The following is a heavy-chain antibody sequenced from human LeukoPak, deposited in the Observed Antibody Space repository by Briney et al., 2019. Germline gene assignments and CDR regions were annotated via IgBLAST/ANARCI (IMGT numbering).Heavy chain of an antibody. J-gene: IGHJ6*03. D-gene: IGHD6-13*01. V-gene: IGHV1-2*02. CDR3: ARLGVAAAGPYYYYYYMDV. CDR1: GYTFTGYY. Sequence: ASVKVSCKASGYTFTGYYMHWVRQAPGQGLEWMGWINPNSGGTNYAQEFQGRVTMTRDTSISTAYMELSRLRSDDTAVYYCARLGVAAAGPYYYYYYMDVWGKGTTVTISS. CDR2: INPNSGGT.